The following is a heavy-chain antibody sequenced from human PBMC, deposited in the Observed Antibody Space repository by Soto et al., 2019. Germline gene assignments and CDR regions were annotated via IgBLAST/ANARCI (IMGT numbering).Heavy chain of an antibody. CDR2: ISGSGGST. CDR3: AKDQETYYDILTGYSVINIFDY. V-gene: IGHV3-23*01. D-gene: IGHD3-9*01. CDR1: GFTFSNYA. J-gene: IGHJ4*02. Sequence: PGGSLRLSCAASGFTFSNYAMSWVRQAPGKGLEWVSAISGSGGSTYYADSVKGRFTISRDNSKNTLYLQMNSLRAEDTAVYYCAKDQETYYDILTGYSVINIFDYWGQGTLVTVSS.